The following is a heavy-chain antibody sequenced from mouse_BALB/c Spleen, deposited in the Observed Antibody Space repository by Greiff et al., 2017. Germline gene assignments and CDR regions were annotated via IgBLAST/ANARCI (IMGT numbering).Heavy chain of an antibody. CDR3: ARPPIYYYGSSYDAMDY. J-gene: IGHJ4*01. D-gene: IGHD1-1*01. CDR1: GYTFTSYW. CDR2: INPSTGYT. V-gene: IGHV1-7*01. Sequence: VQLQQSGAELAKPGASVKMSCKASGYTFTSYWMHWVKQRPGQGLEWIGYINPSTGYTEYNQKFKDKATLTADKSSSTAYMQLSSLTSEDSAVYYCARPPIYYYGSSYDAMDYWGQGTSVTVSS.